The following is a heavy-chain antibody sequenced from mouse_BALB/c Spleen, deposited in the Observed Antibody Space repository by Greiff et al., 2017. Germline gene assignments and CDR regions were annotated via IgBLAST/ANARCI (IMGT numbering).Heavy chain of an antibody. Sequence: EVQLQQSGPELVKPGASVKMSCKASGYTFTSYVMHWVKQKPGQGLEWIGYINPYNDGTKYNEKFKGKATLTSDKSSSTAYMELSSLTSEDSAVYYCARGEPYYGNYVGAMDYWGQGTSVTVSS. CDR1: GYTFTSYV. D-gene: IGHD2-10*01. J-gene: IGHJ4*01. CDR2: INPYNDGT. CDR3: ARGEPYYGNYVGAMDY. V-gene: IGHV1-14*01.